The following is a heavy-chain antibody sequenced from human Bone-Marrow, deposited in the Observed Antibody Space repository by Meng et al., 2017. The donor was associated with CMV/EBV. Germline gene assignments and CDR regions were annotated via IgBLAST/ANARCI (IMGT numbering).Heavy chain of an antibody. CDR2: INPNSGGT. CDR3: ARADSGSVYNWFDP. CDR1: GYTFTGYY. D-gene: IGHD2-21*01. V-gene: IGHV1-2*02. Sequence: ASVKVSCKASGYTFTGYYMHWVRQAPGQGLEWMGWINPNSGGTNYAQKFQGRVTMTRDTSISTAYMELSRPRSDDTAVYYCARADSGSVYNWFDPCDQGTLVTVSS. J-gene: IGHJ5*02.